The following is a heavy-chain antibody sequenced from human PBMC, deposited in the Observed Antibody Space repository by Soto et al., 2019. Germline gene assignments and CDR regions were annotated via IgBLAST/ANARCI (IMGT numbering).Heavy chain of an antibody. CDR3: ARDYCSSGSCSAHRFDY. CDR2: INTYNGDT. Sequence: GASVNVSCKASGYTFPIYGISWVLQAPGQGLEWMGWINTYNGDTNYAQMLQGRVTMTRDTSTTTAYLELRSLRSDDTAVYFCARDYCSSGSCSAHRFDYWGQGTLVTVSS. CDR1: GYTFPIYG. V-gene: IGHV1-18*01. D-gene: IGHD2-2*01. J-gene: IGHJ4*02.